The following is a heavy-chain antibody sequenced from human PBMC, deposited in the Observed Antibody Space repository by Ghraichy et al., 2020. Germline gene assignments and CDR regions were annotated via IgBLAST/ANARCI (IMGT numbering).Heavy chain of an antibody. J-gene: IGHJ6*03. Sequence: GGSLRLSCIASGFTFSNYVINWFRQAPGEGLEWVGFIRSKVYCGTTEYAASVKGRFTISRDDSKSIAYLQMNSLKTEDTAVYYCTRVETSLLAVYYYYMDVWGKGTTVTVSS. V-gene: IGHV3-49*03. CDR1: GFTFSNYV. CDR2: IRSKVYCGTT. D-gene: IGHD2/OR15-2a*01. CDR3: TRVETSLLAVYYYYMDV.